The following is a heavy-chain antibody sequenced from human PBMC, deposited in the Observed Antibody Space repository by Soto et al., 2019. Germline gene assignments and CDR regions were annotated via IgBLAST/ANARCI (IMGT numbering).Heavy chain of an antibody. D-gene: IGHD2-2*01. CDR1: GGSFSGYY. CDR3: ARAHLYCSSTRCLNWFDP. J-gene: IGHJ5*02. Sequence: SETLSLTCAVYGGSFSGYYWSWIRQPPGKGLEWIGETNHSGSTNYNPSLKSRVTISVDTSKNQFSLKLSSVTAADTAVYYCARAHLYCSSTRCLNWFDPWGQGTLVTVSS. V-gene: IGHV4-34*01. CDR2: TNHSGST.